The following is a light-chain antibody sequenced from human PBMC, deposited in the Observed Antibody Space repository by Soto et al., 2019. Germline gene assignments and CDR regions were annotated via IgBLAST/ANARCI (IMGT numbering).Light chain of an antibody. CDR3: ASWDASLNGWV. CDR1: TSNIGRNT. CDR2: NNN. V-gene: IGLV1-44*01. Sequence: QSVLTQPPSASGTPGQRVTISCSGSTSNIGRNTVNWYQQLPGTAPKLLIYNNNQRPSGVPDRFSGSKSGTSASLAISGLQSEDEADYYCASWDASLNGWVFGGGTKVTVL. J-gene: IGLJ3*02.